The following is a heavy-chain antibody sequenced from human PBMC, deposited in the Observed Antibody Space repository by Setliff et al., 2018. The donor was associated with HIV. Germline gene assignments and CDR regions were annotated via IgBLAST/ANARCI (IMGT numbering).Heavy chain of an antibody. CDR2: INSDGSGT. CDR1: GYNFGVYW. Sequence: GGSLRLSCAASGYNFGVYWMHWVRQVPGKGLVWVSHINSDGSGTKYADSVKGRFTMSRDNAKNTLYQQMNSLRAEDTALYFCARDRGRPDSFDIWGQGTMVTVSS. CDR3: ARDRGRPDSFDI. V-gene: IGHV3-74*01. J-gene: IGHJ3*02. D-gene: IGHD1-26*01.